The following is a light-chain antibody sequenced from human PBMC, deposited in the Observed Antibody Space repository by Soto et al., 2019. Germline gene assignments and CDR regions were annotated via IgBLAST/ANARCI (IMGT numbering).Light chain of an antibody. CDR3: TSFARGSTLV. CDR2: RNN. Sequence: QSVLTQPPSASGTPGQRVTISCSGRSSNIEKNSVNWYQQFPGTAPKLLIYRNNQRPSGVSNRFSGSKSGDTASLTISGLQAEDEADYYCTSFARGSTLVFGGGTKLTVL. J-gene: IGLJ3*02. V-gene: IGLV1-44*01. CDR1: SSNIEKNS.